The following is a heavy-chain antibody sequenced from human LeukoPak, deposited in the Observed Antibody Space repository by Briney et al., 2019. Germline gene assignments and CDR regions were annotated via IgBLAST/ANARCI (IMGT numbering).Heavy chain of an antibody. CDR3: AKDSTAVAAAGTSGDY. D-gene: IGHD6-13*01. V-gene: IGHV3-9*01. Sequence: SGRSLRLSCAASGFTFDDYAMHWVRQAPGKGLEWVSGISWNSGSIGYADSVKGRFTISRDNAKNSLYLQMNSLRAEDTALYYCAKDSTAVAAAGTSGDYWGQGTLVTVSS. CDR1: GFTFDDYA. J-gene: IGHJ4*02. CDR2: ISWNSGSI.